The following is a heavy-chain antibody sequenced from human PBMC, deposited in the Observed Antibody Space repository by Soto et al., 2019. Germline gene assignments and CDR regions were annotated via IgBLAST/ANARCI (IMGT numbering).Heavy chain of an antibody. J-gene: IGHJ4*01. D-gene: IGHD5-18*01. V-gene: IGHV4-59*01. Sequence: SETLSLTCTVSGGSISTYYWSWIRQPPGKRLEWIGYIFSSGSTKYNPSLESRVTISVDTSKNQFSLKLSSVTTADTAVYYCARVGSGRWIQLAIYYFDHWGRGTLVTVSS. CDR1: GGSISTYY. CDR2: IFSSGST. CDR3: ARVGSGRWIQLAIYYFDH.